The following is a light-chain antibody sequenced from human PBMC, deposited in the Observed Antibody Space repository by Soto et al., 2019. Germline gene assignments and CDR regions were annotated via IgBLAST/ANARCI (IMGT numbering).Light chain of an antibody. CDR3: QQRNNWPWT. CDR2: GAS. CDR1: QSVTSSY. J-gene: IGKJ1*01. V-gene: IGKV3D-20*02. Sequence: EIVLTQSPGTLSLSPGERATLSCRASQSVTSSYLAWYQQKPGQAPKLLIYGASSRATGIPDRFSGSGSGTDFTLTISGLEPEDFAVYYCQQRNNWPWTFGQGTKVDI.